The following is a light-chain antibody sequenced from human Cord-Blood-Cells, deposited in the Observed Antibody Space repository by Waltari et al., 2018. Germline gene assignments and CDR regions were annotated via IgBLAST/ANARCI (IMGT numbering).Light chain of an antibody. CDR2: LNSDGSH. V-gene: IGLV4-69*01. J-gene: IGLJ3*02. CDR3: QTWGTGIQV. Sequence: QLVLTQSPSASASLGASVKLTCTLSSGHSSYAIAWHQQQPEKGPRYLMKLNSDGSHRKGDGIPDHFSGSSSGAERYLTISSLQSEDEADYYCQTWGTGIQVFGGGTKLTVL. CDR1: SGHSSYA.